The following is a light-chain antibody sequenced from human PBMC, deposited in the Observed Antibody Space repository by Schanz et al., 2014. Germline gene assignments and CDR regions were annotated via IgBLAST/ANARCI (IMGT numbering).Light chain of an antibody. V-gene: IGKV3-20*01. CDR2: DAS. J-gene: IGKJ1*01. CDR1: QSLGRY. Sequence: EIVLTQSPGTLPLSPGERATLSCRASQSLGRYLAWYQQKPGQAPSLLIYDASNRATGIPARFSGSGSGTDFTLTISSLEPEDFAVYYCQQYGSSPKWTFGQGTKVEIK. CDR3: QQYGSSPKWT.